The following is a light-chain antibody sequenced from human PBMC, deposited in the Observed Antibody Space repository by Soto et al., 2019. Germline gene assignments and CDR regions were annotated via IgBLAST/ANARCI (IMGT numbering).Light chain of an antibody. CDR3: QQYHDCPPIT. Sequence: EIMMTQSPATLSVSPGESATLSCRASQSVSNNLAWYQHKPGQAPRLLIYYASTRATGIPARFSGSGSGTEFTLPFSTLHSEDFSLYYCQQYHDCPPITFGQGTRLQIK. V-gene: IGKV3-15*01. CDR1: QSVSNN. CDR2: YAS. J-gene: IGKJ5*01.